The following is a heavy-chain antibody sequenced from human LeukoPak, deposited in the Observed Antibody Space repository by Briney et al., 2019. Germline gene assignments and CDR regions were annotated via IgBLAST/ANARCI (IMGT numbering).Heavy chain of an antibody. CDR1: GFTFSSYN. V-gene: IGHV3-21*01. J-gene: IGHJ6*02. Sequence: GGSLRLSCAASGFTFSSYNMNWVRQAPGKGLEWVSSISSSSSYIYYADSVKGRFTISRDNAKNSLYLQMNSLRAEDTAVYYCARDKIAAAGTDYYYGMDVWGQGTTVTVSS. CDR2: ISSSSSYI. CDR3: ARDKIAAAGTDYYYGMDV. D-gene: IGHD6-13*01.